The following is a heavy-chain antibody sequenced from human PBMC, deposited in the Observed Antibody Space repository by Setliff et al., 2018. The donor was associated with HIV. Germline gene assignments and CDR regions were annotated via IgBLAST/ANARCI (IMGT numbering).Heavy chain of an antibody. J-gene: IGHJ3*02. V-gene: IGHV1-46*01. CDR3: ARVTPYCGGDCFDAFDI. CDR2: INPSGDST. Sequence: ASVKVSCKASGYTFTSYGISWVRQAPGQGLEWMGIINPSGDSTIYAQKFQGKVTMTRNTSISTAYMELRSLRSEDTAVYFCARVTPYCGGDCFDAFDIWGQGTMVTVSS. CDR1: GYTFTSYG. D-gene: IGHD2-21*02.